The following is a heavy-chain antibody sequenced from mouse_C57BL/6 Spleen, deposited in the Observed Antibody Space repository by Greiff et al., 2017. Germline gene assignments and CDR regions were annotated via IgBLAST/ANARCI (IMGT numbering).Heavy chain of an antibody. CDR2: IDPANGNT. CDR1: GFNIKNTY. D-gene: IGHD2-4*01. Sequence: EVQLQQSVAELVRPGASVKLSCTASGFNIKNTYMPWVKQRPEQGLEWIGRIDPANGNTKYAPKFQGKATITADTSSNTAYLQLSSLTSEDTAIYYCARSGLYDYDGGYYFDYWGQGTTLTVSS. CDR3: ARSGLYDYDGGYYFDY. J-gene: IGHJ2*01. V-gene: IGHV14-3*01.